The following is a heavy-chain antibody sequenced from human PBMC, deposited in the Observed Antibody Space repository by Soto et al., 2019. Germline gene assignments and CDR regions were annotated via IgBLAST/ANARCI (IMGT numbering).Heavy chain of an antibody. J-gene: IGHJ4*02. Sequence: PSETLSLTCTVSGGSITSNSYYWGWIRQPPGRGLEWLGSIYYSGAIYHNPSLKSRVTISVDTSKNQFSLKLSSVTAADTAVYHCARHLYDRSGYYYFDYWGQGTLVTVS. CDR3: ARHLYDRSGYYYFDY. D-gene: IGHD3-22*01. V-gene: IGHV4-39*01. CDR2: IYYSGAI. CDR1: GGSITSNSYY.